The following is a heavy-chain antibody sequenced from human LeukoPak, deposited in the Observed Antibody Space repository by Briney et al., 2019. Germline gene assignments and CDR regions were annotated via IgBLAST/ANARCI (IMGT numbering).Heavy chain of an antibody. J-gene: IGHJ3*02. CDR1: GFTFSRYT. CDR3: ARPAPPGGIVYGFHI. D-gene: IGHD3-16*02. CDR2: ISSSSSSYM. V-gene: IGHV3-21*01. Sequence: GGSLRLSCAASGFTFSRYTMNWVRQAPGKGLEWVSSISSSSSSYMYYADSLKGRVTISRDNAKNSLYLQMNSLRAEDAAVYYCARPAPPGGIVYGFHIWGQGTMVTVSS.